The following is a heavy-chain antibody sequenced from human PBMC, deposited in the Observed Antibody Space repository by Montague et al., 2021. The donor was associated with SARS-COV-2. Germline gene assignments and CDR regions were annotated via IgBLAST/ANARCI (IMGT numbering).Heavy chain of an antibody. D-gene: IGHD3-22*01. J-gene: IGHJ4*02. V-gene: IGHV3-11*06. CDR3: ARDPGYYYDSSGLIDY. Sequence: SLRLSCAASGFIFSDYYMTWIRQAPGKGLEWVSSISSSSSYIYYADSVKGRFTISRDNAKNSLYLQMNSLRAEDTAVYYCARDPGYYYDSSGLIDYWGQGTLVTVSS. CDR1: GFIFSDYY. CDR2: ISSSSSYI.